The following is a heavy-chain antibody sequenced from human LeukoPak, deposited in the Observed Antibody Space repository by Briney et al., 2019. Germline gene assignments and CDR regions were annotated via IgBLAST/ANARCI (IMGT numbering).Heavy chain of an antibody. CDR1: GGSISSGSYY. D-gene: IGHD5-18*01. CDR2: IYTSGST. CDR3: ARGADTAMVTG. Sequence: SQTLSLTCTVSGGSISSGSYYWSWIRQPAGKGLEWIGRIYTSGSTNYNPSLKSRVIISVDTSKNQFSLKLSSVTAADTAVYYCARGADTAMVTGWGQGTLVTVSS. J-gene: IGHJ4*02. V-gene: IGHV4-61*02.